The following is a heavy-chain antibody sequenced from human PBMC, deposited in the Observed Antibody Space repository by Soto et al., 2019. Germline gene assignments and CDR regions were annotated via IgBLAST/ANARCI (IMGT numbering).Heavy chain of an antibody. D-gene: IGHD6-13*01. CDR2: ITSSGGGT. Sequence: EVEVLESGGGLVQPGGSLRLSCAASGFTFSAYVMSWVRQAPGKGLEWVSSITSSGGGTNYADSVKGRFTVSRDNSKNTVYLQMNSLRDEDTAVYYCAKLTAAWGQGTLVTVSS. CDR3: AKLTAA. CDR1: GFTFSAYV. V-gene: IGHV3-23*01. J-gene: IGHJ4*02.